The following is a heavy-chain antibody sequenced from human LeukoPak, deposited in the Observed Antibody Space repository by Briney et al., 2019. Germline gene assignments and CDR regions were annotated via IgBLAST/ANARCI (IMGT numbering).Heavy chain of an antibody. CDR3: ARASVILGGRYDFDY. V-gene: IGHV4-31*03. CDR2: IYYSGST. D-gene: IGHD3-10*01. Sequence: SETLSLTCTVSGGSISSGGYYWSWIRQHPGKGLEWIGYIYYSGSTYYNPSLKSRVTISVDTSKNQFSLKLSSVTAADTAVYYCARASVILGGRYDFDYWGQGTLVTVSS. CDR1: GGSISSGGYY. J-gene: IGHJ4*02.